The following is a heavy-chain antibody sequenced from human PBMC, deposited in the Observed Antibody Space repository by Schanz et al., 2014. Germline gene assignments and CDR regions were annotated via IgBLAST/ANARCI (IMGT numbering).Heavy chain of an antibody. CDR2: ICSSGNTI. CDR1: GFTFSSYG. D-gene: IGHD3-22*01. J-gene: IGHJ4*02. V-gene: IGHV3-48*03. CDR3: AKDPSHGDYDYYFDY. Sequence: VQLVESGGGVVQFGRSLRLSCVASGFTFSSYGMHWVRQAPGKGLEWVSYICSSGNTIYYADSVKGRFTISRDNAKNSLYLQMNSLRAEDTAVYYCAKDPSHGDYDYYFDYWGRGTLXTVSS.